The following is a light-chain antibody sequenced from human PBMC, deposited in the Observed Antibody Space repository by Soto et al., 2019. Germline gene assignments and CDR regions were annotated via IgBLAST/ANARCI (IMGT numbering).Light chain of an antibody. CDR3: QQYNSIPGT. V-gene: IGKV1-5*01. CDR1: QSISSW. CDR2: DAS. Sequence: DIQMTQSPSTLSACVGDRVTITCRASQSISSWLAWYQQKPGKAPKLLIYDASSLESGVPSRFSGSGSGTEFTLTISSLQPDDFATYYCQQYNSIPGTFGQGTKVEIK. J-gene: IGKJ1*01.